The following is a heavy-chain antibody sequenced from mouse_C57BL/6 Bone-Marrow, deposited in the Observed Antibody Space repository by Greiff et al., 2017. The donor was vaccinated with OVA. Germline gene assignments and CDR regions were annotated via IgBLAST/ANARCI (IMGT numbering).Heavy chain of an antibody. CDR2: ISAGGSYT. CDR1: GFTFSSYA. CDR3: ARDGDYDFGY. J-gene: IGHJ2*01. V-gene: IGHV5-4*01. D-gene: IGHD2-4*01. Sequence: EVKLMESGGGLVKPGGSLKLSCAASGFTFSSYAMSWVRQTPETRLAWVATISAGGSYTYYPDNVQGRFTISRDNAKNNLYLQMGHLKSEDTAMYYCARDGDYDFGYWGQGTTLTVSS.